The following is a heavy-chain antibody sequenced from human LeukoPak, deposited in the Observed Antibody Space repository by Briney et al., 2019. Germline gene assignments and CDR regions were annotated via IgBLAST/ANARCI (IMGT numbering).Heavy chain of an antibody. J-gene: IGHJ5*02. CDR1: GGTFSSYA. CDR3: ARDREWFGELQNWFDP. CDR2: IIPIFGTA. Sequence: SVKVSYKASGGTFSSYAISWVRQAPGQGLEWMGGIIPIFGTANYAQKFQGRVTITTDESTSTAYMELSSLRSEDTAVYYCARDREWFGELQNWFDPWGQGTLVTVSS. V-gene: IGHV1-69*05. D-gene: IGHD3-10*01.